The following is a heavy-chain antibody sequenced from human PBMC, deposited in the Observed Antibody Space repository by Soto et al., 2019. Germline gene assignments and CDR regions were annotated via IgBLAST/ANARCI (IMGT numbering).Heavy chain of an antibody. J-gene: IGHJ4*02. CDR2: ISWNSVSI. CDR1: GFTFDDYA. D-gene: IGHD2-21*01. Sequence: EVQLVESGGGLVQPGRSLRLSCAASGFTFDDYAMHWVRQAPGKGLEWVSGISWNSVSIGYADSVKGRFTISRDNAKNSLYLQMNSLRAEDTALYYWAKAISYPYYFDYWGQGTLVTVSS. CDR3: AKAISYPYYFDY. V-gene: IGHV3-9*01.